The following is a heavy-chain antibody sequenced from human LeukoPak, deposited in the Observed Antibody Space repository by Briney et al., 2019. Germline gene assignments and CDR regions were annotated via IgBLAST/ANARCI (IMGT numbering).Heavy chain of an antibody. CDR3: ARYCSSTSCHLDAFDI. J-gene: IGHJ3*02. CDR2: IIPILGIA. V-gene: IGHV1-69*04. D-gene: IGHD2-2*01. CDR1: GGTFSSYA. Sequence: ASVKVSCKASGGTFSSYAISWVRQAPGQGLEWMGRIIPILGIANYAQKFQGRVTITADKSTSTAYMELGSLRSEDTAVYYCARYCSSTSCHLDAFDIWGQGTMVTVSS.